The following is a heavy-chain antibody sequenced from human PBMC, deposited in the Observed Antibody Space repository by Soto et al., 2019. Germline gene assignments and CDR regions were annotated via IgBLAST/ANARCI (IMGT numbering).Heavy chain of an antibody. CDR1: GYNFTKAG. D-gene: IGHD2-21*02. CDR2: ISALNGNT. Sequence: QVQLMQSGADVKKPGASVQVSCRGFGYNFTKAGINWVRQAPGKGLEWMGWISALNGNTNYAQKFRDRVRFTADASTSTAYMDLRGLTSDDTAVYYCAREKLTDVVTFSLDIWGQGTMVVVSS. CDR3: AREKLTDVVTFSLDI. V-gene: IGHV1-18*01. J-gene: IGHJ3*01.